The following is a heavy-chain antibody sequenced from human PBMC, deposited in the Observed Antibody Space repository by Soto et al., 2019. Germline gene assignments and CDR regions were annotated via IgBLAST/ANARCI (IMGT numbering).Heavy chain of an antibody. CDR3: ATLNRFGSDY. Sequence: PGGSLRLSCAASGFTFSNYWMHWVRQAPGKGLVWVSPIYSDDGSGTTYATSVKGRFTISRDNAKSTVYLQMNSLRAEDTAVYYCATLNRFGSDYWGRGTLVTVSS. CDR2: IYSDDGSGT. J-gene: IGHJ4*02. CDR1: GFTFSNYW. D-gene: IGHD5-18*01. V-gene: IGHV3-74*01.